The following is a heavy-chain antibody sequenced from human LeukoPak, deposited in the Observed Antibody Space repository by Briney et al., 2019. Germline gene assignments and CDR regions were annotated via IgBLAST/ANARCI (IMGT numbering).Heavy chain of an antibody. V-gene: IGHV4-59*08. CDR2: IHHSGSS. CDR3: ARLRQWLIDS. D-gene: IGHD6-19*01. Sequence: SETLSLTCTVSSDSTRSDYWSWIRQPPGKGLEWIGYIHHSGSSNYNPSHKSRVTISVDTSKKQFSLKLSSVTAADTAVYYCARLRQWLIDSWGQGTLVTVSS. CDR1: SDSTRSDY. J-gene: IGHJ4*02.